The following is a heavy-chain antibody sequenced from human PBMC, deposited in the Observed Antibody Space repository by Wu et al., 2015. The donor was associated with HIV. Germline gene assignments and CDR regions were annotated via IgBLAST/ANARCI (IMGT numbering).Heavy chain of an antibody. Sequence: QVQLVQSGAEVKKPGASVKVSCKASGYTFTSYYMHWVRQAPGQGLEWMGIINPSGGSTSYAQKFQGRVTMTRDTSTSTVYMELSSLRSEDTAVYYCARASITGFWSGYSGGFDYWGQGPWSPSP. CDR2: INPSGGST. D-gene: IGHD3-3*01. V-gene: IGHV1-46*03. CDR1: GYTFTSYY. J-gene: IGHJ4*02. CDR3: ARASITGFWSGYSGGFDY.